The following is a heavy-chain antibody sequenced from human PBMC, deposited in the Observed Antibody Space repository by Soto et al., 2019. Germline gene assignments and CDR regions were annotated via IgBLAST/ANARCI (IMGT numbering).Heavy chain of an antibody. V-gene: IGHV1-18*01. CDR3: ARVAIAWIRGVKVDCYRMDV. CDR1: GYTVNNYV. J-gene: IGHJ6*02. CDR2: MSVNNSNK. D-gene: IGHD3-10*01. Sequence: SEKVPCKASGYTVNNYVLTWVRPAAGKGLEWVRWMSVNNSNKKYAKKVQARVSMTANTSTSIAHRELRALQSDDKAVDFCARVAIAWIRGVKVDCYRMDVWGQGTTVTVSS.